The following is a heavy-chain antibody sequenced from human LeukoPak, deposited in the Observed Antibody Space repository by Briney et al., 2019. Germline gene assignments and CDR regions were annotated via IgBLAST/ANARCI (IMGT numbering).Heavy chain of an antibody. CDR3: ARIVEMATIYYFDY. J-gene: IGHJ4*02. D-gene: IGHD5-24*01. CDR1: GYSISSGYY. V-gene: IGHV4-38-2*02. CDR2: IYHSGST. Sequence: SETLSLTCTVSGYSISSGYYWGWIRQPPGKGLEWIGSIYHSGSTYYNPSLKSRVTISVDTSKNQFSLKLSSATAADTAVYYCARIVEMATIYYFDYWGQGTLVTVSS.